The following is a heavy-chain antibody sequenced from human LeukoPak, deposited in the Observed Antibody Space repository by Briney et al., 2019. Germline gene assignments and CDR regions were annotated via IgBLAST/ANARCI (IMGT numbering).Heavy chain of an antibody. CDR2: ISSRSSAI. CDR1: GFTFCSYT. D-gene: IGHD5-18*01. CDR3: ERDRWSRYCYGDCDY. V-gene: IGHV3-48*02. Sequence: GGSLRLSSAANGFTFCSYTMNWLRQAPGKGLEWVSYISSRSSAIYYTDSVKGRFTISRDNAKNSLYLQMNSLRDEDTAVYYCERDRWSRYCYGDCDYWGQGTLVTVSS. J-gene: IGHJ4*02.